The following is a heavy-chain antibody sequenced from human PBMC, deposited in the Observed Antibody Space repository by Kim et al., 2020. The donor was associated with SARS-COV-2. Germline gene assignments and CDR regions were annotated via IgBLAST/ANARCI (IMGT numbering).Heavy chain of an antibody. CDR2: IYYSGST. CDR3: ARVIRLNGITMVRGEAWFDP. Sequence: SETLSLTCAVSGGSISSGGYSWSWIRQPPGKGLEWIGYIYYSGSTYYNPSLKSRVTISVDRSKNQFSLKLSSVTAADTAVYYCARVIRLNGITMVRGEAWFDPWGQGTLVTVSS. CDR1: GGSISSGGYS. D-gene: IGHD3-10*01. V-gene: IGHV4-30-2*01. J-gene: IGHJ5*02.